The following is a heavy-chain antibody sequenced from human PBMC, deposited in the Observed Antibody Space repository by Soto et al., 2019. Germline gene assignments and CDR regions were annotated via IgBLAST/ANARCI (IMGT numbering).Heavy chain of an antibody. V-gene: IGHV1-3*01. D-gene: IGHD4-4*01. CDR2: INAGNGNT. CDR3: ARDTSRYSNNWFDP. J-gene: IGHJ5*02. CDR1: GYTFTSYA. Sequence: ASVKVSCKASGYTFTSYAMHWVRQAPGQRLEWMGWINAGNGNTKYLQKFQGRVTITRDTSASTAYMELSSLRSEDTAVYYCARDTSRYSNNWFDPWGQGTLVTVSS.